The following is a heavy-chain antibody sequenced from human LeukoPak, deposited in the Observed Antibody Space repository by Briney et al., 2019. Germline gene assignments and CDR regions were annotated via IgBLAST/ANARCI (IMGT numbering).Heavy chain of an antibody. CDR1: GYTFTSYA. D-gene: IGHD6-13*01. CDR3: ARMGGQQLVFGDY. Sequence: ASVKVSCKASGYTFTSYAMHWVRQAPGQRLEGMGWINAGNGNTKYSQKFQGRVTITRDTSASTAYMELSSLRSEDTAVYYCARMGGQQLVFGDYWGQGTLVTVSS. J-gene: IGHJ4*02. CDR2: INAGNGNT. V-gene: IGHV1-3*01.